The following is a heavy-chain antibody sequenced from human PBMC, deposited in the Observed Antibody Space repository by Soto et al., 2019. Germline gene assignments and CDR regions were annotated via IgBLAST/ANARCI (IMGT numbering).Heavy chain of an antibody. CDR2: IDSGGGIT. V-gene: IGHV3-23*01. CDR3: AKARDRGSYRPFDH. J-gene: IGHJ4*02. CDR1: GFTFSIHG. Sequence: GRSLRLSCAASGFTFSIHGMSWLRQAPGKGLEWVSAIDSGGGITNYVDSVKGRFTMSRDNSKDTLFLQMNGLRAEDTAVYYCAKARDRGSYRPFDHWGPGTLVTVSS. D-gene: IGHD3-16*02.